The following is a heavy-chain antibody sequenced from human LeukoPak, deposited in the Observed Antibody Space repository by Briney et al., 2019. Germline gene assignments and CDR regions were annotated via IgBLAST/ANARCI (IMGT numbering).Heavy chain of an antibody. V-gene: IGHV3-21*01. Sequence: GGSLRLSCAASGFTFSSYSLNWVRQAPGKGLEWVSSISSSSSYVDYADSVKGRFTISRDNAKNSLYLQMDSLRVEDTAVYYCARDPPSRGTRYFDYWAREPWSPSPQ. CDR3: ARDPPSRGTRYFDY. D-gene: IGHD3-16*01. J-gene: IGHJ4*02. CDR2: ISSSSSYV. CDR1: GFTFSSYS.